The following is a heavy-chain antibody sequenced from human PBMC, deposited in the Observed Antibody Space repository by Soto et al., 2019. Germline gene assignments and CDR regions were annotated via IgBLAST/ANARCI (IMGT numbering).Heavy chain of an antibody. J-gene: IGHJ6*03. V-gene: IGHV1-69*08. CDR1: GAAFSNYT. D-gene: IGHD1-1*01. CDR2: GIPLLDAS. CDR3: ASGKSQMSQDRMGFYYYMDV. Sequence: QVQLVQSGAYVKKPGSSVKISCTASGAAFSNYTFTWVRRAPGQGLEWVGRGIPLLDASNNAEKFKARIKIRADRSTSTVYMELSGMRSEDSAIYYCASGKSQMSQDRMGFYYYMDVWGKGTTVTVSS.